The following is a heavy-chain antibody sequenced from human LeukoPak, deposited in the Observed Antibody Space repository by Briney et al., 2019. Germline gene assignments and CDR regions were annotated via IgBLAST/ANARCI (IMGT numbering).Heavy chain of an antibody. V-gene: IGHV3-74*01. D-gene: IGHD6-19*01. CDR3: ARPVAGTYAPIDC. Sequence: PGGSLRLSCAASGFTFSDYWMHWVRQAPGKGLVYVSRINSDGSSTNYADSAKGRFTISRDNAKNTLYLQMNSLTAEDTAVYYCARPVAGTYAPIDCWGQGTLVTVSS. CDR2: INSDGSST. CDR1: GFTFSDYW. J-gene: IGHJ4*02.